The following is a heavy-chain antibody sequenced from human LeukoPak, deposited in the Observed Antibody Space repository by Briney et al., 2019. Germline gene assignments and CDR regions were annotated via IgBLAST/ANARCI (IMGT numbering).Heavy chain of an antibody. CDR1: GYTLTELS. V-gene: IGHV1-24*01. CDR2: FDPEDGET. Sequence: ASVNVSCKVSGYTLTELSMHWVRQAPGKGREWMGGFDPEDGETIYAQKFQGRVTMTEDTSTDTAYMELSSLRSEDTAVYYCATGPAPQYYYDSSGYRNWYFDLCGRGNLVTFSS. J-gene: IGHJ2*01. D-gene: IGHD3-22*01. CDR3: ATGPAPQYYYDSSGYRNWYFDL.